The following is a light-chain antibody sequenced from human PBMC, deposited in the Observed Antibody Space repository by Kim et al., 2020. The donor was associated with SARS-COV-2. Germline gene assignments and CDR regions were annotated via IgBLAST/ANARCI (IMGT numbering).Light chain of an antibody. CDR2: DVS. J-gene: IGLJ2*01. CDR3: CSYAGSYTLI. Sequence: GQSVTISCTGTSSDGGGYNYVSWYQQHPGKAPKLMMYDVSKRPSGVPDRFSGSKSGNTASLTISGLQAEDEADYYCCSYAGSYTLIFGGGTQLTVL. V-gene: IGLV2-11*01. CDR1: SSDGGGYNY.